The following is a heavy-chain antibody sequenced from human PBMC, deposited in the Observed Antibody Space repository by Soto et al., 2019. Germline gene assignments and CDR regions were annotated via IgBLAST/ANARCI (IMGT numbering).Heavy chain of an antibody. CDR2: IDWDEDR. CDR3: ARMRSDYDSSGLDY. CDR1: GFSLSTSGMR. Sequence: XGPTLVNPTETLTLTCTFSGFSLSTSGMRVSWIRQAPGKALEWLARIDWDEDRFYSTSLKTRLTISKDTSKNQVVLTMTKMDPVDTATYYCARMRSDYDSSGLDYWGQGILVTVSS. D-gene: IGHD3-22*01. J-gene: IGHJ4*02. V-gene: IGHV2-70*04.